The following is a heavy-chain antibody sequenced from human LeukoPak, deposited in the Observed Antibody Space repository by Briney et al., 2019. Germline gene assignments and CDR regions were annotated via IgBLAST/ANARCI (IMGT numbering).Heavy chain of an antibody. CDR1: GVSINTCCYY. CDR2: KYYSGST. J-gene: IGHJ4*02. D-gene: IGHD5-18*01. CDR3: ARGRSYGFDFDS. Sequence: SETLSLTCDVSGVSINTCCYYWTWIRQPPGKGLEWIGYKYYSGSTRYNSSLRSRLTISLDTSKNQFSLRLTSVTAANTAVYYCARGRSYGFDFDSWGPGTLVIVSS. V-gene: IGHV4-61*01.